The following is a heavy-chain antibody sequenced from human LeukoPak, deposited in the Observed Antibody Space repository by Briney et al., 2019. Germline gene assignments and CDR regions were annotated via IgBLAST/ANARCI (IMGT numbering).Heavy chain of an antibody. CDR1: GFTFSSYA. CDR3: ANVPRPGNDAY. Sequence: GSLRLSCAASGFTFSSYAMSWVRQAPGKGLEWVSAISGSGGSTYYADSVKGRFTISRDNSKNTLYLQMNSLRAEDTAVYYCANVPRPGNDAYWGQGTLVTVSS. D-gene: IGHD1-1*01. CDR2: ISGSGGST. J-gene: IGHJ4*02. V-gene: IGHV3-23*01.